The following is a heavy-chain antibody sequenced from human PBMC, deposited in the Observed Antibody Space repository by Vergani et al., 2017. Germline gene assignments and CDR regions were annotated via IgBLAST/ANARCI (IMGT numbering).Heavy chain of an antibody. CDR2: ISSSSSYI. D-gene: IGHD6-13*01. CDR3: ARKQPLGSGGMDV. V-gene: IGHV3-21*01. CDR1: GFTFSSYG. J-gene: IGHJ6*02. Sequence: VQLVESGGGVVQPGRSLRLSCAASGFTFSSYGMHWVRQAPGKGLEWVSSISSSSSYIYYADSVKGRFTISRDNAKNSLYLQMNSLRAEDTAVYYCARKQPLGSGGMDVWGQGTTVTVSS.